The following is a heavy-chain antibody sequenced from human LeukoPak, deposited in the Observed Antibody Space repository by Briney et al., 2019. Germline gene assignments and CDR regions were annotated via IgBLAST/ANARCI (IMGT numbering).Heavy chain of an antibody. CDR2: IYSGGST. J-gene: IGHJ3*02. D-gene: IGHD3-22*01. CDR3: ARVEDRYYYDSSGTHGAFDI. CDR1: GFTVSSNY. V-gene: IGHV3-66*01. Sequence: PGGSLRLSCAASGFTVSSNYMSWVRQAPGKGLEWVSVIYSGGSTYYADSVKGRFTISRDNSKNTLYLQMNSLRAEDTAVYYCARVEDRYYYDSSGTHGAFDIWGQGTMVTVSS.